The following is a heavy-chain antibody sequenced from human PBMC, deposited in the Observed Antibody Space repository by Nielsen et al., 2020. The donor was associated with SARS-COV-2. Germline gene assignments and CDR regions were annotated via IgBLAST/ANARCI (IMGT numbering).Heavy chain of an antibody. J-gene: IGHJ6*02. Sequence: RQAPGKGLEWIGEINHSGSTNYNPSLKSRVTISVDTSKNQFSLKLSSVTAADTAVYYCARGHFYGSGSYYTRYYYYYYGMDVWGQGTTVTVSS. V-gene: IGHV4-34*01. CDR3: ARGHFYGSGSYYTRYYYYYYGMDV. CDR2: INHSGST. D-gene: IGHD3-10*01.